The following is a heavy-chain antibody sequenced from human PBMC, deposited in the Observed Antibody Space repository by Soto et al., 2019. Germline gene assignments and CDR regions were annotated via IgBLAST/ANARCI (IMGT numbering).Heavy chain of an antibody. CDR1: GFTFSSYS. CDR2: ISSSSSTI. D-gene: IGHD1-7*01. CDR3: ARRITGTTFSYGMDV. V-gene: IGHV3-48*02. Sequence: PGGSLRLSCAASGFTFSSYSMNWVRRAPGKGLEWVSYISSSSSTIYYADSVKGRFTISRDNAKNSLYLQMNSLRDEDTAVYYCARRITGTTFSYGMDVWGQGTTVTVSS. J-gene: IGHJ6*02.